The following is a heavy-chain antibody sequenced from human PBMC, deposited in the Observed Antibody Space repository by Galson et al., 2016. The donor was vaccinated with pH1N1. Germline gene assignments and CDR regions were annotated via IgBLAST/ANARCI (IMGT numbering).Heavy chain of an antibody. D-gene: IGHD1-26*01. CDR3: ATEDYYTSLY. CDR1: GFIFSDYW. Sequence: SLRLSCAASGFIFSDYWMSWVRQAPGKGLEWVAKINQDGSRKYYVDSMKGRRTISRDNAENSLSLQMNSLRVEDTALYYCATEDYYTSLYWGRGILVTVSS. CDR2: INQDGSRK. V-gene: IGHV3-7*01. J-gene: IGHJ4*02.